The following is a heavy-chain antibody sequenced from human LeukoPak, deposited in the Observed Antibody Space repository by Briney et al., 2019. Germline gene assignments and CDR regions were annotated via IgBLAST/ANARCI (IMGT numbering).Heavy chain of an antibody. CDR1: GGSISSSNW. CDR3: ARDHRYCSGGSCDNWFDS. Sequence: SETLSLTCAVSGGSISSSNWWSWVRQPPGKGLEWIGEIYHSGSTNYNPSLKSRVTISVDTSKNQFSLKLSSVTAADTAVYYCARDHRYCSGGSCDNWFDSWGQGTLVTVSS. J-gene: IGHJ5*01. D-gene: IGHD2-15*01. CDR2: IYHSGST. V-gene: IGHV4-4*02.